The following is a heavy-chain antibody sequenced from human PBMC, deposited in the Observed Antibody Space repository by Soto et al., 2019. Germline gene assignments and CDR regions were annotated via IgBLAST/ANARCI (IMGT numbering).Heavy chain of an antibody. Sequence: EVQLVESGGGLIQPGGSLRLSCAASGFTVSSNYMSWVRQAPGKGLEWVSVIYSGGSTYYADSVKGRFTISRDNSKNTLYLQMNSLRTEDTAIYYCAKGFWAVAGTRYFDYWGQGTLVSVSS. V-gene: IGHV3-53*01. CDR3: AKGFWAVAGTRYFDY. D-gene: IGHD6-19*01. CDR1: GFTVSSNY. CDR2: IYSGGST. J-gene: IGHJ4*02.